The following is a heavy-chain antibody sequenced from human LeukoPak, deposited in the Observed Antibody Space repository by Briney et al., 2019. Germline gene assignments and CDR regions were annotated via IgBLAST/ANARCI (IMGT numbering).Heavy chain of an antibody. J-gene: IGHJ4*02. CDR2: IYHSGST. D-gene: IGHD1-14*01. V-gene: IGHV4-4*02. CDR3: ARDRGPTGCDFDY. Sequence: SGTLSLTCAVSGGSISSGNWWSWVRQPPGKGLEWIGEIYHSGSTNYNPSLKSRVTISVDKSKNQFSLKLNSVTAADTAVYYCARDRGPTGCDFDYWGQATLVTVSS. CDR1: GGSISSGNW.